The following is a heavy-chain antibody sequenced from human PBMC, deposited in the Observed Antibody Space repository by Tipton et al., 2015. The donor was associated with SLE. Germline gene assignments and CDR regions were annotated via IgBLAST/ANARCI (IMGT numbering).Heavy chain of an antibody. CDR2: IYSGGST. J-gene: IGHJ3*02. V-gene: IGHV3-53*01. D-gene: IGHD2-15*01. CDR1: GFTVSSNY. CDR3: AARDGYCSGGSCLDAFDI. Sequence: SLRLSCAASGFTVSSNYMSWVRQAPGKGLAWVSVIYSGGSTYYADSVKGRFTISRDNSKNTLLLQMNSLRAEDTAVYYCAARDGYCSGGSCLDAFDIWGQGTMVTVSS.